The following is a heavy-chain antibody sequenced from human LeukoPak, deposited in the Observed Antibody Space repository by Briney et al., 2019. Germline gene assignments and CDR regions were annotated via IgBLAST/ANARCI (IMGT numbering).Heavy chain of an antibody. J-gene: IGHJ5*02. D-gene: IGHD2-15*01. Sequence: SETLSLTCTVSGGSISSYYWSWIRQPPGKGLEWIGYIYYSGSTNYNPSLKSRVTISVDTSKNQFSLKLSSVTAADTAAYYCARFARPLYNWFDPWGQGTLVTVSS. V-gene: IGHV4-59*08. CDR3: ARFARPLYNWFDP. CDR2: IYYSGST. CDR1: GGSISSYY.